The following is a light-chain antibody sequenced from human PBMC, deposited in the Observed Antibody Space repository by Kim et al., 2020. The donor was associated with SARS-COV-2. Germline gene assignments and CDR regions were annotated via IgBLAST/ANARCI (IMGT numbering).Light chain of an antibody. Sequence: QLVLTQSPSVSASLGASVKLTCTLNSGHSSYAIAWHQQQPEKGPRYLMKVNSDGSHSKGDGIPDRFSGSSSGAERYLTISSLQSEDEADYYCQTWGTGIRVFGGGTQLTVL. J-gene: IGLJ3*02. CDR1: SGHSSYA. CDR3: QTWGTGIRV. CDR2: VNSDGSH. V-gene: IGLV4-69*01.